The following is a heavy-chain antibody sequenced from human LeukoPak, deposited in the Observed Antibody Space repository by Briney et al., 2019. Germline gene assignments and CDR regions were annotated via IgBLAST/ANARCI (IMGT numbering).Heavy chain of an antibody. V-gene: IGHV4-59*01. CDR3: ARMANGQWLNTYYYGMDV. CDR1: GGSISSYY. D-gene: IGHD6-19*01. CDR2: IYYSGST. Sequence: SETLSLTCTVSGGSISSYYWSWIRQPPGKGLEWIGCIYYSGSTNYNPSLKSRVTISVDTSKNQFSLKLSSVTAADTAVYYCARMANGQWLNTYYYGMDVWGQGTTVTVSS. J-gene: IGHJ6*02.